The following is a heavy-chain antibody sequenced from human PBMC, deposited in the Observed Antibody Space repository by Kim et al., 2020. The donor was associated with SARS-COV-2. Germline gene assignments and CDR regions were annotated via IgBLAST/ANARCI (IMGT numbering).Heavy chain of an antibody. CDR2: ISYDGSNK. D-gene: IGHD3-10*01. CDR1: GFTFSSYA. V-gene: IGHV3-30*04. CDR3: ARENYYGSGSFYYYYYYGMDV. J-gene: IGHJ6*02. Sequence: GGSLRLSCAASGFTFSSYAMHWVRQAPGKGLEWVAVISYDGSNKYYADSVKGRFTISRDNSKNTLYLQMNSLRAEDTAVYYCARENYYGSGSFYYYYYYGMDVWGRGTTVTVSS.